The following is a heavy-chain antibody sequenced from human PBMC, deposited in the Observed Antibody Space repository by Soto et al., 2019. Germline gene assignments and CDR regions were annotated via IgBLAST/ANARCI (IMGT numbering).Heavy chain of an antibody. Sequence: EVQLVESGGGLAQPGGSLRLSCAASGFTFSNYDMHWVRQVTGKGLEWISSIGTAGDTYYAGSVRGRFTISRENAKNSLYLQMNSLRAGDTAVYYCAIDLKYSGSSSHYGMDVWGQGTTVTVSS. CDR2: IGTAGDT. D-gene: IGHD6-6*01. J-gene: IGHJ6*02. V-gene: IGHV3-13*01. CDR3: AIDLKYSGSSSHYGMDV. CDR1: GFTFSNYD.